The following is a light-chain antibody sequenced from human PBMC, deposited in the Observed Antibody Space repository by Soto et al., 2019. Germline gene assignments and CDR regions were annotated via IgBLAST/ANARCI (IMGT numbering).Light chain of an antibody. J-gene: IGKJ4*01. CDR2: GAS. Sequence: EIVMTQSPATLSVSPGDRATLYCRAGQNVSSNLALYQQKFGQAPTLLIYGASTRATGIPARFSGSGSGTEFSLTISSLQSEDFAVYYCQQYDSWPPLTFGGGTKVEIK. V-gene: IGKV3-15*01. CDR3: QQYDSWPPLT. CDR1: QNVSSN.